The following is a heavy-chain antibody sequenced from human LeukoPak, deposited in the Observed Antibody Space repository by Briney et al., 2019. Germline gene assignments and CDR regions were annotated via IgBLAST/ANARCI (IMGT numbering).Heavy chain of an antibody. J-gene: IGHJ4*02. Sequence: GESLKISCKGAGYRFTSYLIGWVRQIRGKGLEWMGSIYPGDSDTRYSPSFQGQVTISADTSISTAYLQWSSLKASDPAMFFCARYRGLAATLAHFDYWGQGTLVTVSS. D-gene: IGHD6-13*01. CDR2: IYPGDSDT. V-gene: IGHV5-51*01. CDR1: GYRFTSYL. CDR3: ARYRGLAATLAHFDY.